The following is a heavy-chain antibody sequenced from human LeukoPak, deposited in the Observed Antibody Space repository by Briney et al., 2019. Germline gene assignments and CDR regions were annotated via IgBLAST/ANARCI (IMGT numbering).Heavy chain of an antibody. CDR1: GYDFITYW. V-gene: IGHV5-51*01. CDR2: IFPGDFDT. D-gene: IGHD3-22*01. Sequence: GESLKISCQTSGYDFITYWIGWVRPMPGKGVEWMGIIFPGDFDTKYSPSFQGQVTISADKSTGIAYLQWSSLKASDTAMYYCARHVDTYYYDSYGAFEIWGQGTMVTVSA. J-gene: IGHJ3*02. CDR3: ARHVDTYYYDSYGAFEI.